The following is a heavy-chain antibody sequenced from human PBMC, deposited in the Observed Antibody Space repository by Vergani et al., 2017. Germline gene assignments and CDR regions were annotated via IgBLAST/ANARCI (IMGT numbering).Heavy chain of an antibody. D-gene: IGHD3-3*01. CDR3: AKDPGVDYDFWSGYYHFDY. CDR2: IRGSGGRT. Sequence: EVQLLESGGGLVQPGGSPRLPCAASGFTFSSHSMSWVRQAPGKGLEWVSAIRGSGGRTYYADSGKGRFTTARDNSKNTLSLQMNSLRAEDTAVYYCAKDPGVDYDFWSGYYHFDYWGQGTLVTVSS. V-gene: IGHV3-23*01. CDR1: GFTFSSHS. J-gene: IGHJ4*02.